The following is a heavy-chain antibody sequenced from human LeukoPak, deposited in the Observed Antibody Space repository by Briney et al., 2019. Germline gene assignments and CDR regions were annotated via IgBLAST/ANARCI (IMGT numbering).Heavy chain of an antibody. CDR1: GYTFTSYY. Sequence: ASAKVSCKASGYTFTSYYMHWVRQAPGQGLEWMGIINPSGGSTSYAQKFQGRVTMTRDTSTSTVYMELSSLRSEDTAVYYCARESGYGSGGNWFDPWGQGTLVTVSS. V-gene: IGHV1-46*01. D-gene: IGHD3-10*01. J-gene: IGHJ5*02. CDR3: ARESGYGSGGNWFDP. CDR2: INPSGGST.